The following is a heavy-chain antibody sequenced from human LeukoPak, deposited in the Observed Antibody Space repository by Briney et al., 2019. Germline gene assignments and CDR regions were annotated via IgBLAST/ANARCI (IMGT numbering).Heavy chain of an antibody. CDR1: GFTFSGYS. Sequence: GGSLRLSCAASGFTFSGYSMNWARHAPGKGLEWVSSISSSSSYIYYADSVKGRFTISRDNAKNSLYLQMNSLRAEDTAVYYCARERRFSEKDYWGQGTLVTVSS. CDR2: ISSSSSYI. CDR3: ARERRFSEKDY. V-gene: IGHV3-21*01. J-gene: IGHJ4*02.